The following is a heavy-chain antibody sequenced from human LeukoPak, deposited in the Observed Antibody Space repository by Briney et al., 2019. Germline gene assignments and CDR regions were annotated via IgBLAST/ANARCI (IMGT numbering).Heavy chain of an antibody. CDR2: ISYDGSNK. Sequence: GGSLRLSCAASGFTFSSYAMHWVRQAPGKGLEWVAVISYDGSNKYYADSVKGRFTISRDNAKNSLYLQMNSLRAEDTAVYYCARDQRMAGTGDYWGQGTLVTVSS. V-gene: IGHV3-30*04. J-gene: IGHJ4*02. CDR1: GFTFSSYA. CDR3: ARDQRMAGTGDY. D-gene: IGHD6-19*01.